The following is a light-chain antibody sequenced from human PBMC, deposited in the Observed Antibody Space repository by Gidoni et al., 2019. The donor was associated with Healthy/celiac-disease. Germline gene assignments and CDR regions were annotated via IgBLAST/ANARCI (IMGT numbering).Light chain of an antibody. V-gene: IGLV6-57*01. CDR2: EDN. Sequence: MLTQPHSVSESPGKTVTISCTRSSGSIASNYVQWYQQRPGSSPTTVIYEDNQRPSGVPDRFSGSIDSSSNSASLTISGLKTEDEADYYCQSYDSSNVVFGGGTKLTVL. J-gene: IGLJ2*01. CDR1: SGSIASNY. CDR3: QSYDSSNVV.